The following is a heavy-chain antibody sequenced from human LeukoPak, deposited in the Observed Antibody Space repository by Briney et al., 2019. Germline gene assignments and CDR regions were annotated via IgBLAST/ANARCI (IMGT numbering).Heavy chain of an antibody. V-gene: IGHV1-2*02. D-gene: IGHD3-22*01. J-gene: IGHJ4*02. CDR2: INPNSGGT. Sequence: ASVKVSCKASGYTFTSYAMNWVRQAPAQGLEWMGWINPNSGGTNYAQKFQGRVTMTRDTSISTAYMELSRLRSDDTAVYYCLLHYYDSSGYYYHPSRDYWGQGTLVTVSS. CDR3: LLHYYDSSGYYYHPSRDY. CDR1: GYTFTSYA.